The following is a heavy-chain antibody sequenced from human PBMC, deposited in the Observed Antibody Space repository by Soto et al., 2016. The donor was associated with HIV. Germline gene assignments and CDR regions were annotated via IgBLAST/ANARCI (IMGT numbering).Heavy chain of an antibody. V-gene: IGHV1-2*02. J-gene: IGHJ6*02. CDR1: GYTFTGYY. CDR3: ARDSYGSGSSDGMDV. CDR2: INPNSGGT. D-gene: IGHD3-10*01. Sequence: QVQLVQSGAEVKKPGASVKVSCKASGYTFTGYYMHWVRQAPGQGLEWMGWINPNSGGTNYAQKFQGRVTMTRDTSISTAYMELSRLRSDDTAVYYCARDSYGSGSSDGMDVWGQGTTVTVSS.